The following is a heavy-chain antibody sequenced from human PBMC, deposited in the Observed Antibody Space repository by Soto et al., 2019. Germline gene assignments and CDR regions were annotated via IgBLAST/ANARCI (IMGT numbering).Heavy chain of an antibody. Sequence: EVQLLESGGGLVQPGGSLRLSCAASGFTFSSYAMSWVRQAPGKGLEWVSAISGSGASTYYADSVTGRFTISRHNSKNTLYLQMNSLRAEDTAVYHCAKDLRYSSSAGDYWGQGTLVTVSS. CDR3: AKDLRYSSSAGDY. CDR1: GFTFSSYA. D-gene: IGHD6-13*01. V-gene: IGHV3-23*01. CDR2: ISGSGAST. J-gene: IGHJ4*02.